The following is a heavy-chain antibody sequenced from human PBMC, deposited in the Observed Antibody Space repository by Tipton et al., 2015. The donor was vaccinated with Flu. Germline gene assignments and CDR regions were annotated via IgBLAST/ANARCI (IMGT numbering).Heavy chain of an antibody. D-gene: IGHD4-23*01. J-gene: IGHJ4*02. V-gene: IGHV4-31*03. CDR2: IYYSGST. CDR3: ARHSGFTVAQVPFDY. Sequence: LRLSCTVSGGSISRGGYYWSWIRQHPGKGLEWIGSIYYSGSTYYNPSLKSRVSISVDTSKNHFSLKVRSVTAADTAVYFCARHSGFTVAQVPFDYWGQGTLVTVSS. CDR1: GGSISRGGYY.